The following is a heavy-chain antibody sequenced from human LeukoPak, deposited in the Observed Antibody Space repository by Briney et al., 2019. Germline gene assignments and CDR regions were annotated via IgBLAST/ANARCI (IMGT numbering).Heavy chain of an antibody. CDR3: AIPIVVVVAATAPFRY. D-gene: IGHD2-15*01. V-gene: IGHV1-24*01. Sequence: ASVRVSCKVSGYTLTELSMHWVRQAPGKGLEWMGGFDPEDGETIYAQKFQGRVTMTEDTSTDTAYMELSSLRSEDTAVYYCAIPIVVVVAATAPFRYWGQGTLVTVSS. CDR1: GYTLTELS. J-gene: IGHJ4*02. CDR2: FDPEDGET.